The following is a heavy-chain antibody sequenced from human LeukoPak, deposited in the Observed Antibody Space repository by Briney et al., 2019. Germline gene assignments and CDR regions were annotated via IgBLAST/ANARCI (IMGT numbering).Heavy chain of an antibody. J-gene: IGHJ4*02. V-gene: IGHV1-2*06. Sequence: GASVKVSCKASGYTFTGYYMHWVRQAPGQGLEWMGRINPNSGGTNYAQKFQGRVTMTRDTSISTAYMELSRLRSDDTAVYYCARSLYADTAMVTSWGQGTLVTVSS. CDR1: GYTFTGYY. CDR3: ARSLYADTAMVTS. CDR2: INPNSGGT. D-gene: IGHD5-18*01.